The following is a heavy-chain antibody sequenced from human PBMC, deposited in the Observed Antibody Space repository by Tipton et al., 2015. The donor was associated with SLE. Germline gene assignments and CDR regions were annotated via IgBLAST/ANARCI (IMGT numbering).Heavy chain of an antibody. CDR3: AIFSRDGYNPEDY. CDR1: GGSISSYY. V-gene: IGHV4-59*06. J-gene: IGHJ4*02. CDR2: IYYSGST. Sequence: TLSLTCTVSGGSISSYYWSWIRQHPGKGLEWIGYIYYSGSTYYNPSLKSRVTISVDTSKNQFSLKLSSVTAADTAVYYCAIFSRDGYNPEDYWGQGTLVTVSS. D-gene: IGHD5-24*01.